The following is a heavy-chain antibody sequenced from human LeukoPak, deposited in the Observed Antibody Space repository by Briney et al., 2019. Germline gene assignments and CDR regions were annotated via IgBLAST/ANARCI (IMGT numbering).Heavy chain of an antibody. CDR2: IYGDAGT. D-gene: IGHD2-2*01. CDR1: GFTVSTNY. Sequence: GGSLRLTCTVSGFTVSTNYIDWVRQTPGKGLEWVSLIYGDAGTVYADSVKGRFTISSDKSRNTVYLQMNSLRTDDTAIYYCARELVVPGAQDDFHYFGMDVWGQGTAVSVFS. J-gene: IGHJ6*02. CDR3: ARELVVPGAQDDFHYFGMDV. V-gene: IGHV3-66*02.